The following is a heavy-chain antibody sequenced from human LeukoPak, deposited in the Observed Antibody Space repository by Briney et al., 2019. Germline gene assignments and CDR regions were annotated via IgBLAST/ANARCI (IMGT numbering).Heavy chain of an antibody. J-gene: IGHJ4*02. CDR1: GFTFSSYW. V-gene: IGHV3-7*01. D-gene: IGHD6-19*01. CDR2: IKQDGSER. Sequence: GGSLRLSCAASGFTFSSYWMSWVRQAPGKGLEWVANIKQDGSERYYVDSVKGRFTISRDNAKNSLYLQMNSLRAEDTAVYYCAREAVAGTVPFFDYWGQGTLVTVSS. CDR3: AREAVAGTVPFFDY.